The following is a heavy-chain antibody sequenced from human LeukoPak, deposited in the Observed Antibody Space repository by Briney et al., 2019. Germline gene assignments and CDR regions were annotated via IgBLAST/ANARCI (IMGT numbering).Heavy chain of an antibody. J-gene: IGHJ4*02. V-gene: IGHV4-59*12. D-gene: IGHD3-16*01. Sequence: PSETLSLTCSVSGGSMKDYYWSWIRQPPGKGLEWIAYINDNGHSGYNPALESRVTISVDTSKNHFSLRLRSVTAADTAVYFCARESADYVRGSFPDYWGQGILVTVFS. CDR2: INDNGHS. CDR1: GGSMKDYY. CDR3: ARESADYVRGSFPDY.